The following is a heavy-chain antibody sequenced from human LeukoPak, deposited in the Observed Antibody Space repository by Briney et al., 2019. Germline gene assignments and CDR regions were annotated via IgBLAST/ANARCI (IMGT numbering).Heavy chain of an antibody. CDR3: ATEYVVVPAAIF. Sequence: ASVKVSCKVSVYTLTELSMHGVRQARGKGREWMGGFDPEDGETIYAQKFQGRVTMTEDTSTDTAYREPRRLRSEDTAVSYCATEYVVVPAAIFWGQGTLVTVYS. D-gene: IGHD2-2*01. CDR2: FDPEDGET. CDR1: VYTLTELS. J-gene: IGHJ4*02. V-gene: IGHV1-24*01.